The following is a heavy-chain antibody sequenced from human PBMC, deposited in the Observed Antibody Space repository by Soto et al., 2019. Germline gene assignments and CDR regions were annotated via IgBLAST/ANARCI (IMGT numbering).Heavy chain of an antibody. V-gene: IGHV4-34*01. Sequence: PSETLSLTCAVYGGSFSGHSWTWIHQSPGKGLEWIGDINHSGRVNYSPSLKSRVTISLDTSKNQFSLTLSAVTAADTAMYYCSTRAYDTNGYYRFDPWGQGTLVTVSS. CDR1: GGSFSGHS. CDR3: STRAYDTNGYYRFDP. D-gene: IGHD3-22*01. CDR2: INHSGRV. J-gene: IGHJ5*01.